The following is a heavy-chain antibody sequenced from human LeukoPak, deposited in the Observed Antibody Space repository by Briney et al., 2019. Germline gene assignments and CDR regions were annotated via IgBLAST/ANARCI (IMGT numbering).Heavy chain of an antibody. Sequence: PGGSLRLSCVASGFTFSSRDWMTWVRQAPGKGLEWVANIKQDGSEKNYVDSVKGRFTISRDNAKNSVDLQMNSLRAEDTAVYYCARAAAAPSFFDYWGQGTLVTVSS. CDR3: ARAAAAPSFFDY. J-gene: IGHJ4*02. V-gene: IGHV3-7*03. D-gene: IGHD2-2*01. CDR1: GFTFSSRDW. CDR2: IKQDGSEK.